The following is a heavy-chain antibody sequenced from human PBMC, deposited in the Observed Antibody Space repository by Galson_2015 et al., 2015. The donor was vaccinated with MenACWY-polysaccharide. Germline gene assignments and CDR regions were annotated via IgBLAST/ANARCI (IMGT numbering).Heavy chain of an antibody. CDR1: GFTSSNAW. CDR3: TTVGNFYEGGY. V-gene: IGHV3-15*01. D-gene: IGHD3-3*01. Sequence: SLRLSCAASGFTSSNAWMNWVRQAPGRGLEWVGRIKSKSDGGTADYAAPVKGRFTVSRDDSKNTLCLQMNSLKTEDTAVYYCTTVGNFYEGGYWGQGTLVTVSS. J-gene: IGHJ4*02. CDR2: IKSKSDGGTA.